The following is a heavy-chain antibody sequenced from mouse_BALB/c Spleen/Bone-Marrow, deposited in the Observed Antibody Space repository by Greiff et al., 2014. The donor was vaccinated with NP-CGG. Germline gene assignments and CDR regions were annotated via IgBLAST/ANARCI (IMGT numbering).Heavy chain of an antibody. Sequence: EVQLQQSGPELVKPGASVKISCKASGYSFTGYYMHWVKQSHVKGLEWIGRINPYNGATSYNQNFKDKATLTVDKSSSTAYMELHSLTTEDAAVYYCGSYGNDGWGQGTTLTVSS. V-gene: IGHV1-31*01. CDR2: INPYNGAT. CDR1: GYSFTGYY. D-gene: IGHD2-2*01. CDR3: GSYGNDG. J-gene: IGHJ2*01.